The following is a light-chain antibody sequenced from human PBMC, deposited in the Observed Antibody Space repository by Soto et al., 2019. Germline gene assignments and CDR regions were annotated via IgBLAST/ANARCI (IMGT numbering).Light chain of an antibody. CDR3: LQYGIPLWT. CDR1: QSVTANY. CDR2: AAS. V-gene: IGKV3-20*01. Sequence: EIALTQSPGTLSLSPGERATLSCRSSQSVTANYLAWYQQKPGQAPRLLIYAASIGATGIPDRFSGSGSGTDFTLTISRLEPEDAALYSCLQYGIPLWTVGQGTKVEIK. J-gene: IGKJ1*01.